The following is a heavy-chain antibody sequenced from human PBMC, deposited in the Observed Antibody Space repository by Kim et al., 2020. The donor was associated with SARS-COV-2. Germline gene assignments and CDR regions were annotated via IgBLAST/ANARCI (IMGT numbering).Heavy chain of an antibody. CDR1: GFTFSFYW. CDR3: AREGRSSSYFDY. J-gene: IGHJ4*02. Sequence: GGSLRLSCAASGFTFSFYWMTWVRRAPGKGLEWVANIKEDGTEKYYVDSVKGRFTISRDNAKSSLYLQMNSLRVEDTAVYYCAREGRSSSYFDYWGQGTLVTVSS. V-gene: IGHV3-7*01. D-gene: IGHD3-10*01. CDR2: IKEDGTEK.